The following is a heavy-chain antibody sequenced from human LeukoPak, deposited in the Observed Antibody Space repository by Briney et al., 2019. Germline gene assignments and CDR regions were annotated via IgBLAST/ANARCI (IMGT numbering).Heavy chain of an antibody. CDR1: GFTVSSNY. J-gene: IGHJ6*02. V-gene: IGHV3-66*01. CDR2: IYSGGST. Sequence: GGSLRLSCAASGFTVSSNYMSWVRRAPGKGLEWVSVIYSGGSTYYADSVKGRFTISRDNSKNTLYLQMNSLRAEDTAVYYCARDNIVVVPAATRANYYYYYGMDVWGQGTTVTVSS. D-gene: IGHD2-2*01. CDR3: ARDNIVVVPAATRANYYYYYGMDV.